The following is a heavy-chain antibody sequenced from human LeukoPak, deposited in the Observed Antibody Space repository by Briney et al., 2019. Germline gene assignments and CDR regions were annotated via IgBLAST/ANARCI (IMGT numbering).Heavy chain of an antibody. CDR2: IIPIFGTA. CDR1: GGTFSSYA. J-gene: IGHJ1*01. CDR3: ARVASSSWSYIEYFQH. D-gene: IGHD6-13*01. V-gene: IGHV1-69*06. Sequence: GASVKVSCKASGGTFSSYAISWVRQAPGQGLEWMGGIIPIFGTANYAQKFQGRVTITADKSTSTAYMELSSLRSEDTAVYYCARVASSSWSYIEYFQHWGQGTLVTVSS.